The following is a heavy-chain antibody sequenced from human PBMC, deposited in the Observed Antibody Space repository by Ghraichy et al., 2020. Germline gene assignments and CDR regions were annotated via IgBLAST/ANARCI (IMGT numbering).Heavy chain of an antibody. J-gene: IGHJ6*02. Sequence: ESLNISCTVSGGSISSSSYYWGWIRQPPGKGLEWIGSIYYSGSTYYNPSLKSRVTISVDTSKNQFSLKLSSVTAADTAVYYCASLKTVTYYYYYYGMDVWGQGTTVTVSS. CDR1: GGSISSSSYY. CDR2: IYYSGST. CDR3: ASLKTVTYYYYYYGMDV. D-gene: IGHD4-17*01. V-gene: IGHV4-39*01.